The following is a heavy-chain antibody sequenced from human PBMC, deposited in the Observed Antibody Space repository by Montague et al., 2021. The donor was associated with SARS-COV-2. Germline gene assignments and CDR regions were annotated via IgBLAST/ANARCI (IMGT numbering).Heavy chain of an antibody. CDR3: ARDDIVLQGVTKGWDV. Sequence: SETLSLTCTVSGGSISSSNYYWGWLRQPPGKGLEWIGNMYYSGSTYYYPSLKSRVTITIYTSKNQFSLKPSSGTAADTAVYYCARDDIVLQGVTKGWDVWGQGTTVTVSS. D-gene: IGHD2-15*01. V-gene: IGHV4-39*07. J-gene: IGHJ6*02. CDR1: GGSISSSNYY. CDR2: MYYSGST.